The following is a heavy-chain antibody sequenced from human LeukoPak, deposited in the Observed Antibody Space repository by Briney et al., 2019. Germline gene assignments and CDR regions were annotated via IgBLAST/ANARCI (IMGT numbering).Heavy chain of an antibody. V-gene: IGHV4-4*02. CDR2: IYYSGNT. Sequence: SETLSLTCAVSGGSISSRNWWSWVRQPPGKGLEWIGEIYYSGNTYYNPSLKSRVTISVDTSKNQFSLKLSSVTAADTAVYYCAREHYYDSSGYYYPVHWFDPWGQGTLVTVSS. CDR1: GGSISSRNW. J-gene: IGHJ5*02. D-gene: IGHD3-22*01. CDR3: AREHYYDSSGYYYPVHWFDP.